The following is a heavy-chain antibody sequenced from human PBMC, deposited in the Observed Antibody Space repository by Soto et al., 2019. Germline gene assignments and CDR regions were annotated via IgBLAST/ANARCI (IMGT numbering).Heavy chain of an antibody. CDR2: INGDGSTT. D-gene: IGHD1-20*01. Sequence: EVQLVVSGGDLIQPGGSLRLSCAASGFTFSNYWMHWVRQAPGKGLVWVSRINGDGSTTSYADSVKGRFTISRDNAKNTLSLQMTSLRAEDTAVYYCVRGSVYNWRGDFWGQGTRVTVSS. CDR3: VRGSVYNWRGDF. J-gene: IGHJ4*02. CDR1: GFTFSNYW. V-gene: IGHV3-74*01.